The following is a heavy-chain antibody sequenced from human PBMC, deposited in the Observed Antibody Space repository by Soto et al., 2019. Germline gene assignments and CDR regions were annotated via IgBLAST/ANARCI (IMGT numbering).Heavy chain of an antibody. D-gene: IGHD4-4*01. V-gene: IGHV3-7*01. CDR3: ARDGSYSKIEMGTAGD. CDR2: IKQDGSEK. Sequence: GRSLRLSCAASGFTFSSYWMSWVRQAPGKGLEWVANIKQDGSEKYYVDSVKGRFTISRDNAKNSLYLQMNSLRAEDTAVYYCARDGSYSKIEMGTAGDWGQGTLVTVSS. CDR1: GFTFSSYW. J-gene: IGHJ4*02.